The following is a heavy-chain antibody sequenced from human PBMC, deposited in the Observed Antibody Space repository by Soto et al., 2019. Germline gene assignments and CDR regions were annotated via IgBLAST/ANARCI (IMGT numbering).Heavy chain of an antibody. J-gene: IGHJ4*02. D-gene: IGHD2-2*01. Sequence: SETLSLTCTVSGGSISSSYWSWIRQPPGKGLEWIGYIYYSGSTNYNPSLKSRVSMSVDTSKNQFSLKLSSVTAADTAVYYCARDLFGVPAAMGHWGQGTLVTVSS. CDR1: GGSISSSY. V-gene: IGHV4-59*12. CDR2: IYYSGST. CDR3: ARDLFGVPAAMGH.